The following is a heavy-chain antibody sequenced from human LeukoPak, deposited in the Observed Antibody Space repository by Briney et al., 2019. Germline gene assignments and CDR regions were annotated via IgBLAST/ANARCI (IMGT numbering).Heavy chain of an antibody. CDR1: GGSFSGYY. CDR3: ARGRYYDYVWGRSCYTAGFFDH. CDR2: VNHGGST. Sequence: SETLSLTCGVSGGSFSGYYWSWIRQPPGKGLEWIGEVNHGGSTNYNPSLISRATISGDTSKKQFFLNLNSVTAADTAVYYCARGRYYDYVWGRSCYTAGFFDHWDQGTLVTVSS. V-gene: IGHV4-34*01. J-gene: IGHJ4*02. D-gene: IGHD3-16*02.